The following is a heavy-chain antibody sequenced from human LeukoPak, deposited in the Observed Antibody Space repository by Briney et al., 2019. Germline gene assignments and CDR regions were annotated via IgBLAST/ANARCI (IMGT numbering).Heavy chain of an antibody. D-gene: IGHD5-24*01. CDR2: ISRSAVSI. CDR1: GFTFSSEE. CDR3: AKLLRDATIYDF. Sequence: GGSLRLSRAASGFTFSSEEMNWGGGAAGKGLEGGSAISRSAVSIYYADSVRGRFTIPRDNAKNSLFLQMNSLRAEATAFYYCAKLLRDATIYDFWGHGALVTVSS. J-gene: IGHJ4*01. V-gene: IGHV3-48*03.